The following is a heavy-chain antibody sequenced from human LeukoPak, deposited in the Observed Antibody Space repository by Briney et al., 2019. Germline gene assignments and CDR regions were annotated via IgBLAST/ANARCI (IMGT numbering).Heavy chain of an antibody. CDR1: GYTFTGYY. Sequence: GASVKVSCKASGYTFTGYYMHWVRQSPGQGLEWMGWINPNSGGTNYAQKFQGRVTMTRDTSISTAYMELSRLRSDDTAVYYCARDPFLVATIKDAFDIWGQGTMVTVSS. CDR2: INPNSGGT. D-gene: IGHD5-12*01. V-gene: IGHV1-2*02. CDR3: ARDPFLVATIKDAFDI. J-gene: IGHJ3*02.